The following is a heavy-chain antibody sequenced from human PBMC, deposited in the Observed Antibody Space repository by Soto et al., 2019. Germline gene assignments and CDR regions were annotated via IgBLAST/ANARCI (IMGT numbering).Heavy chain of an antibody. CDR2: IYYSGST. CDR3: ARCGGGDLQNNRLDP. V-gene: IGHV4-59*08. CDR1: GGSISSYY. D-gene: IGHD2-21*02. J-gene: IGHJ5*02. Sequence: SETLSLTCTVSGGSISSYYWSWIRQPPGKGLEWIGYIYYSGSTNYNPSLKSRVTISVDTSKNQFSLKLSSVTAADTAVYYCARCGGGDLQNNRLDPWGQGTLVTVSS.